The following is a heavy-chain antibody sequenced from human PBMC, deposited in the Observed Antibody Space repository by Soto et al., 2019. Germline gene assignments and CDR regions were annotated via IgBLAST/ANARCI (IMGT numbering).Heavy chain of an antibody. CDR2: IIPILGIA. V-gene: IGHV1-69*02. D-gene: IGHD2-15*01. Sequence: QVQLVQSGAEVKKPGSSVKVSCKASGGTFSSYTISWVRQAPGQGLEWMGRIIPILGIANYAQKFQGRVTIXXDXSXXTDYMELSSLRSEDTAVYYCARGDCSGGSCYSIDPWGQGTLVTVSS. J-gene: IGHJ5*02. CDR1: GGTFSSYT. CDR3: ARGDCSGGSCYSIDP.